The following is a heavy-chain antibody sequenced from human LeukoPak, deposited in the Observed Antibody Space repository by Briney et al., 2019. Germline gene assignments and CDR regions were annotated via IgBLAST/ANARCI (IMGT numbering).Heavy chain of an antibody. V-gene: IGHV4-4*07. CDR3: ARSLRSSGWYGITDY. Sequence: SETLSLTCTGSGGSISSYYWSWIRQPAGKGLEWIGRIYTSGSTNYNPSLKSRVTISVDTSKNQFSLKLSSVTAADTAVYYCARSLRSSGWYGITDYWGQGTLVTVSS. CDR1: GGSISSYY. CDR2: IYTSGST. J-gene: IGHJ4*02. D-gene: IGHD6-19*01.